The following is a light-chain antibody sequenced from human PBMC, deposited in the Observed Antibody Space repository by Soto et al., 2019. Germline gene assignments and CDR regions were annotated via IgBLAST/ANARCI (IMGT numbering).Light chain of an antibody. Sequence: EIVLTQSPAILSVSPGERATLSCRASQSVTSNLAWYRQRPGQAPGLLIYDTFRRATGVPARFSGSGSGTEFTLTISSLQSEDFAVYYCQQYNDWPPWTFGQGTKVDIK. CDR3: QQYNDWPPWT. CDR2: DTF. CDR1: QSVTSN. V-gene: IGKV3-15*01. J-gene: IGKJ1*01.